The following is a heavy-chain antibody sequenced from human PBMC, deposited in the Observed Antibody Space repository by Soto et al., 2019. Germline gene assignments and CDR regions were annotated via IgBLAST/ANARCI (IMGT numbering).Heavy chain of an antibody. D-gene: IGHD3-10*01. CDR1: GVTFNSYS. CDR2: ISSSSSTI. CDR3: ARAGYYGSGILL. J-gene: IGHJ4*02. Sequence: EVQLVESGGGLVQPGGSLRLSCAASGVTFNSYSMNWVRQAPGKGLEWVSYISSSSSTIYYADSVKGRFTISRDKAKNSLYLQINSLRDEDTAVYYWARAGYYGSGILLWGQGTLVTVAS. V-gene: IGHV3-48*02.